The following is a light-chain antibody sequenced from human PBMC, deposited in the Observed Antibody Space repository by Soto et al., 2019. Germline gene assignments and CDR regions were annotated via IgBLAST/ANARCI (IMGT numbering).Light chain of an antibody. Sequence: EIVMTQSPATLSVSPGEIATLFCRASQSVGTNLAWYQQKAGQAPRLIIYGASTRAAVTPARFSGSGSGTECTLTISSLQPDDVATYYCQQYNSYVITLDQGTRLEI. V-gene: IGKV3-15*01. CDR2: GAS. CDR3: QQYNSYVIT. J-gene: IGKJ5*01. CDR1: QSVGTN.